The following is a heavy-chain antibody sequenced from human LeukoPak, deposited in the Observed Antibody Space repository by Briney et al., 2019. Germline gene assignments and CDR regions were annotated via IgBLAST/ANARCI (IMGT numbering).Heavy chain of an antibody. CDR2: INHSGST. J-gene: IGHJ4*02. CDR1: GGSFSGYY. D-gene: IGHD3-10*01. V-gene: IGHV4-34*01. CDR3: ARHNPFYGGFDY. Sequence: ESSETLSLTCAVYGGSFSGYYWSWIRQPPGKGLEWIGEINHSGSTNYNPSLKSRVTISVDTSKNQFSLKLSSVTAADTAVYYCARHNPFYGGFDYWGQGTLVTVSS.